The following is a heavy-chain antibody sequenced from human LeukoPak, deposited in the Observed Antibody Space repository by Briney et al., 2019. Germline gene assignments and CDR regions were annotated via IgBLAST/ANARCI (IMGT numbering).Heavy chain of an antibody. Sequence: SETLSLTCTVSGGSISSYYWSWIRQPAGKGLEWIGRIYTNGSTNYNPSLKSRVTISVDTSKNQFSLKLSSVTAADTAVYYCARDQFLEWLSESPDAFDIWGQGTMVTVSS. V-gene: IGHV4-4*07. CDR1: GGSISSYY. CDR3: ARDQFLEWLSESPDAFDI. CDR2: IYTNGST. J-gene: IGHJ3*02. D-gene: IGHD3-3*01.